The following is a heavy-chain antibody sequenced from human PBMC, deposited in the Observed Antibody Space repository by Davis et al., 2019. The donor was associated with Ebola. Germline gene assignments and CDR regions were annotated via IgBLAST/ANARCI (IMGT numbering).Heavy chain of an antibody. D-gene: IGHD2-15*01. V-gene: IGHV4-4*02. CDR2: IYHSGST. CDR1: GGSISSSNW. J-gene: IGHJ5*02. CDR3: ARFPPSVVVAAGWFDP. Sequence: MPGGSLRLSCAVSGGSISSSNWWSWVRQPPGKGLEWIGEIYHSGSTNYNPSLKSRVTISVDKSKNQFSLKLSSVTAADTAVYYCARFPPSVVVAAGWFDPWGQGTLVTVSS.